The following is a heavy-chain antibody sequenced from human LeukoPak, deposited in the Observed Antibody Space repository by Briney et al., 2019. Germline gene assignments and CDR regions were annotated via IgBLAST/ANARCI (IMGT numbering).Heavy chain of an antibody. CDR1: GFTFDDYA. D-gene: IGHD3-22*01. J-gene: IGHJ3*02. V-gene: IGHV3-9*01. CDR3: AKPLTYYYDSSGYPDAFDI. Sequence: GGSLRLSCAASGFTFDDYAMHWVRQAPGKGLEWVSGISWNSGSIGYADSVKGRFTISRDNAKNSLYLQMNCLRAEDTALYYCAKPLTYYYDSSGYPDAFDIWGQGTMVTVSS. CDR2: ISWNSGSI.